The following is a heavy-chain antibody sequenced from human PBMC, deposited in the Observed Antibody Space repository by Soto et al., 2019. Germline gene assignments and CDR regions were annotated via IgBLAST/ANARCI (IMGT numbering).Heavy chain of an antibody. CDR1: GFTFSSYA. CDR3: ARDGPIHCSSTSCYTPGYYYGMDV. J-gene: IGHJ6*02. V-gene: IGHV3-30-3*01. CDR2: ISYDGSNK. D-gene: IGHD2-2*02. Sequence: VGSLRLSCAASGFTFSSYAMHWVRQAPGKGLEWVAVISYDGSNKYYADSVKGRFTISRDNSKNTLYLQMNSLRAEDTAVYYCARDGPIHCSSTSCYTPGYYYGMDVWGQGTTVTVS.